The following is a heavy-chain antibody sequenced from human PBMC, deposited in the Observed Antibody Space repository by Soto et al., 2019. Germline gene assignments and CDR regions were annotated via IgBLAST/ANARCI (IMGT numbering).Heavy chain of an antibody. Sequence: ASVKVSCKASGYTFTSYAMHWVRQAPGQRLEWMGWINAGNGNTKYSQKFQGRVTITRDTSASTAYMELSSLRSEDTAVYYCARVRSGWYYAFDIWGQGTMVTVSS. J-gene: IGHJ3*02. CDR1: GYTFTSYA. V-gene: IGHV1-3*01. D-gene: IGHD6-19*01. CDR3: ARVRSGWYYAFDI. CDR2: INAGNGNT.